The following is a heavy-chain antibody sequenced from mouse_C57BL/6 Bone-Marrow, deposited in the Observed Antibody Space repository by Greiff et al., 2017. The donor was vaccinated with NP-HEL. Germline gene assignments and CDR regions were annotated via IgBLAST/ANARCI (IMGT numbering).Heavy chain of an antibody. D-gene: IGHD1-1*01. CDR2: ISDGGSYT. J-gene: IGHJ3*01. V-gene: IGHV5-4*01. Sequence: VQLKESGGGLVKPGGSLKLSCAASGFTFSSYAMSWVRQTPEKRLEWVATISDGGSYTYYPDNVKGRFTISRDNAKNNLYLQMSHLKSEDTAMYYCARRHYYGSSWFAYWGQGTLVTVSA. CDR1: GFTFSSYA. CDR3: ARRHYYGSSWFAY.